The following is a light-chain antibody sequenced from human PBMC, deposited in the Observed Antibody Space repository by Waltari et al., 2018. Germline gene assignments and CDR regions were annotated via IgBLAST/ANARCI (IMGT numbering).Light chain of an antibody. CDR2: ATS. Sequence: EIVMTQSPATLSVSPGERATLSCRASQSISNTLAWYQQKPCQAPRLLVYATSARATCVPARVSGSGSGTEFTLTINSLQSEDFAVYYCQQYSDWPPGTFGPGTKVDIK. CDR1: QSISNT. V-gene: IGKV3-15*01. J-gene: IGKJ3*01. CDR3: QQYSDWPPGT.